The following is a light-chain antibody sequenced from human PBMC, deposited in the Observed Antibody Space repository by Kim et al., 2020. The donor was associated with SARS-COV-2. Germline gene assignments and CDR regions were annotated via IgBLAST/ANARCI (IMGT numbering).Light chain of an antibody. CDR2: QDS. Sequence: SYELTQPPSVSVSPGQTASITCSGDKLGDKYACWYQQKPGQSPVLVIYQDSKRPSGIPERFSGSNSGNTATLTIRGTQAMDEADYYCQALASRPVVF. V-gene: IGLV3-1*01. CDR1: KLGDKY. CDR3: QALASRPVV. J-gene: IGLJ2*01.